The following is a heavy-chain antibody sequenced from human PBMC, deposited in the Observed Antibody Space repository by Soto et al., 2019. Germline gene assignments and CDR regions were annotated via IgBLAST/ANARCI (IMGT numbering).Heavy chain of an antibody. CDR1: GFTFSNYD. D-gene: IGHD5-12*01. V-gene: IGHV3-23*01. Sequence: EVQLLDSGGGLVQPGGSLRLSCAASGFTFSNYDMNWVRQAPGKGLDWVSAISGSGGSTYHADSGKGLFTSSRDNSKNTLYVQMSSLRAEDTAVLYCEKGPVGSGYVLDYWGQGTPVTVSS. CDR3: EKGPVGSGYVLDY. J-gene: IGHJ4*02. CDR2: ISGSGGST.